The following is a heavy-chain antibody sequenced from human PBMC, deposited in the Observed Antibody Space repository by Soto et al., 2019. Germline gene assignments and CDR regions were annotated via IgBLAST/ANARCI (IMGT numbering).Heavy chain of an antibody. CDR1: GFTFSSYG. V-gene: IGHV3-30*18. CDR3: AKDTKYSSSWYALYYYYGMDV. Sequence: QVQLVESGGGVVQPGRSLRLSCAASGFTFSSYGMHWVRQAPGKGLEGVAVISYDGSNKYYADSVKGRFTISRDNSKNTLYLQMNSLRAEDTAVYYCAKDTKYSSSWYALYYYYGMDVWGQGTTVTVSS. D-gene: IGHD6-13*01. J-gene: IGHJ6*02. CDR2: ISYDGSNK.